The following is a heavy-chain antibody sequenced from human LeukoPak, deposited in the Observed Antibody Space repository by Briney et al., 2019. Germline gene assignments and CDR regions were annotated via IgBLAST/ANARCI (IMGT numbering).Heavy chain of an antibody. CDR2: ISGSGGST. J-gene: IGHJ5*02. Sequence: PGGSLRLSCAASGFTFSSYAMSWVRQAPGKGLEWVSGISGSGGSTYHADSVKGRFTISRDNSKDTLFLQMNSLRAEDTAVYYCARDRIAAKNWFDPWGQGTLVTVSS. D-gene: IGHD6-13*01. CDR1: GFTFSSYA. CDR3: ARDRIAAKNWFDP. V-gene: IGHV3-23*01.